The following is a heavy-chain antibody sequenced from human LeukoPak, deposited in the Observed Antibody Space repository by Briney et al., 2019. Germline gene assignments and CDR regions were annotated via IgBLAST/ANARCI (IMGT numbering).Heavy chain of an antibody. D-gene: IGHD6-19*01. J-gene: IGHJ5*02. V-gene: IGHV4-59*01. Sequence: KPSETLSLTCTVSGGSISSYYWSWIRQPPGKGLEWIGYIYYSGSTNYNPSLKSRVTISVDTSKNQFSLKLSSVTAADTAVYYCARDQSGGYNWFAPWGQGTLVTVSS. CDR2: IYYSGST. CDR1: GGSISSYY. CDR3: ARDQSGGYNWFAP.